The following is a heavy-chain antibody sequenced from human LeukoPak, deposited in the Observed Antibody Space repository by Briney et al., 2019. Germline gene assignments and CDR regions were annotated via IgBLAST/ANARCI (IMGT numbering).Heavy chain of an antibody. CDR2: ISAYNGNT. D-gene: IGHD6-6*01. CDR3: ASFAYSGSSGRLDY. Sequence: GASVKVSCKASGYTFTSYGISWVRQAPGQGLEWMGWISAYNGNTNYAQKLQGRVTMTTDTSTSTAYMELRSLRSDDTAVYYCASFAYSGSSGRLDYWGQGTLVTVSS. V-gene: IGHV1-18*01. J-gene: IGHJ4*02. CDR1: GYTFTSYG.